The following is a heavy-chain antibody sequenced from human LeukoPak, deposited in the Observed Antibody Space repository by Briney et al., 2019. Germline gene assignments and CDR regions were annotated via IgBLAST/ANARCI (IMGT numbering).Heavy chain of an antibody. D-gene: IGHD5-12*01. Sequence: GGSLRLSCAASGFTFSNAWMSWVRQAPGKGLEWVGRIKSKTDGGTTEYAAPVKGRFTISRDDPKNTLYLQMNSLKTEDTAVYYCTTDFGSGYDFDAFDIWGQGTMVTVSS. CDR2: IKSKTDGGTT. J-gene: IGHJ3*02. CDR1: GFTFSNAW. V-gene: IGHV3-15*01. CDR3: TTDFGSGYDFDAFDI.